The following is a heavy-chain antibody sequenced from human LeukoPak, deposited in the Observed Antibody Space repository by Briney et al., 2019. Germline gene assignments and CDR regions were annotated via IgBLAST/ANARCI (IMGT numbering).Heavy chain of an antibody. CDR2: IDTSGST. Sequence: KTSETLSVTCTVSGGSISSGSYYWSWIRHPAGKGLEWVGRIDTSGSTNYNPSLKSRVTISVDTSKNQFSLKLSSVTAADTAVYYCARDWSCSGGSCYSGDWFDPWGQGTLVTVSS. CDR1: GGSISSGSYY. V-gene: IGHV4-61*02. D-gene: IGHD2-15*01. J-gene: IGHJ5*02. CDR3: ARDWSCSGGSCYSGDWFDP.